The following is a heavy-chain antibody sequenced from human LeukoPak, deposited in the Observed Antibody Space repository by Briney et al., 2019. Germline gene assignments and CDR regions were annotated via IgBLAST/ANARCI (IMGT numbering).Heavy chain of an antibody. Sequence: GGSLRLPCAASGFTFSSFDMHWVRQPTGQGLEWVSTIGTASGTYYPGSVEGRFTLSRDNAKNSLYLQMNSLTAGDTAVYYCARGPPRGKYYYMDVWGKGTTVTVSS. CDR3: ARGPPRGKYYYMDV. J-gene: IGHJ6*03. CDR1: GFTFSSFD. D-gene: IGHD1-1*01. CDR2: IGTASGT. V-gene: IGHV3-13*01.